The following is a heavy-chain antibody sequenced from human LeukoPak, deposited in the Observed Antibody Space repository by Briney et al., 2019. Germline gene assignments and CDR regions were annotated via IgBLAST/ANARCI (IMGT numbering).Heavy chain of an antibody. Sequence: GGSLILSCAASGFPFSGYAIHWVRQAPGKGLEWVAVISHDGTNKYYADSVKGRFTISRDNSKNTLYLQMNSLRTEDTAVYYCARHRGPSLHSSGYFDYWGQGTLVTVSS. CDR2: ISHDGTNK. V-gene: IGHV3-30-3*01. CDR3: ARHRGPSLHSSGYFDY. CDR1: GFPFSGYA. J-gene: IGHJ4*02. D-gene: IGHD3-22*01.